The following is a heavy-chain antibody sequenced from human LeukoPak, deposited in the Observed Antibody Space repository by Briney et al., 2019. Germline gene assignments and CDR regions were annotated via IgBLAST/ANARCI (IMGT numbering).Heavy chain of an antibody. V-gene: IGHV3-23*01. CDR2: IRGSDGRT. CDR1: GFTFSNYA. Sequence: GGSLRLSCAASGFTFSNYAMTWVRQAPGKGVEWVSPIRGSDGRTKYADSVKGRVIISRDHSKNTLYLQMNSLRDEDTGLYYCARDGWFSFFSYMGVWGKGTTVTVSS. J-gene: IGHJ6*03. CDR3: ARDGWFSFFSYMGV. D-gene: IGHD6-19*01.